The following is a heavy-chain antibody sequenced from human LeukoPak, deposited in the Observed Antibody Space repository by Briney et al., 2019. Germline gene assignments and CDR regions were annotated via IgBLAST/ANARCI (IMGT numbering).Heavy chain of an antibody. D-gene: IGHD3-10*01. J-gene: IGHJ4*02. V-gene: IGHV3-48*04. CDR3: ARDRNGGY. CDR1: GLTFSSYS. CDR2: ISSSSSTI. Sequence: GGSLRLSCAASGLTFSSYSVSWVRQAPGRGLGWVSYISSSSSTIYYADSVKGRFTISRDNAKNSLYLQMNSLRAEDTAVYYCARDRNGGYWGQGTLVPVSS.